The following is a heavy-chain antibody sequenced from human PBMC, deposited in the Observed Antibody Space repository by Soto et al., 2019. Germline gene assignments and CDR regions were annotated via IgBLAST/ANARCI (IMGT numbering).Heavy chain of an antibody. CDR3: AREGRYYGSGSYPFDY. V-gene: IGHV4-34*01. CDR2: INHSGST. D-gene: IGHD3-10*01. J-gene: IGHJ4*02. Sequence: SETLSLTCAVYGGSFSGYYWSWIRQPPGKGLEWIGEINHSGSTNYNPSLKSRVTISVDTSKNQFSLKLSSVTAADTAVYYCAREGRYYGSGSYPFDYWGQGTLVTVSS. CDR1: GGSFSGYY.